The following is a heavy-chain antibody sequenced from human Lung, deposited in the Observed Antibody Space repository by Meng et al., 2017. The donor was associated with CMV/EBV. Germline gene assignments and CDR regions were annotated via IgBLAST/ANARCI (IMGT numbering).Heavy chain of an antibody. V-gene: IGHV4-39*01. CDR2: VVYSGTT. CDR3: ARHHHSPTFDY. D-gene: IGHD1-14*01. CDR1: GGPSRSSSSY. J-gene: IGHJ4*02. Sequence: QLQEPGPGLVTPSGTLAPTFTGSGGPSRSSSSYWAWIRQPPGEGLDWIGSVVYSGTTYYTSSLKSRVSISVDTSKNQFSLKLSSVTAADTAVYYCARHHHSPTFDYWGQGTLVTVSS.